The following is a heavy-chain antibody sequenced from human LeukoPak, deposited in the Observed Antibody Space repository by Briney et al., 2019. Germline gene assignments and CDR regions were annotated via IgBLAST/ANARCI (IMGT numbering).Heavy chain of an antibody. Sequence: SETLSLTCTVSGGSISSYYWSWIRQPPGKGLECIGYIYYSGSTNHNPSLKSRVTISVDTSKNQFSLKLSSVTAADTAVYYCARHFRGLDVWGQGTTVTVSS. CDR1: GGSISSYY. D-gene: IGHD5-24*01. V-gene: IGHV4-59*08. J-gene: IGHJ6*02. CDR2: IYYSGST. CDR3: ARHFRGLDV.